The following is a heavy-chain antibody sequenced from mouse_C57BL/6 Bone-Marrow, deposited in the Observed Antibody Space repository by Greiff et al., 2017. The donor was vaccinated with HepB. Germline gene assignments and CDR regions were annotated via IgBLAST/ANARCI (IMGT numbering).Heavy chain of an antibody. V-gene: IGHV1-69*01. J-gene: IGHJ4*01. CDR2: IDPSDSYT. CDR3: ARDDYDGYYAMDY. CDR1: GYTFTSYW. D-gene: IGHD2-4*01. Sequence: QVHVKQPGAELVMPGASVKLSCKASGYTFTSYWMHWVKQRPGQGLEWIGEIDPSDSYTNYNQKFKGKSTLTVDKSSSTAYMQLSSLTSEDSAVYYCARDDYDGYYAMDYWGQGTSVTGSS.